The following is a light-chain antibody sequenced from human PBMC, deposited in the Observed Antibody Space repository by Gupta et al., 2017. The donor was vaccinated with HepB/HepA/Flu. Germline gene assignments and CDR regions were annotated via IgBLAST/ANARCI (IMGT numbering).Light chain of an antibody. J-gene: IGKJ1*01. CDR1: QSICSW. CDR2: KAS. Sequence: DTQLPQSPSTLSASVGDRVTITCRASQSICSWLAWYQQNPGKAPKLLTYKASNLESGVPSRFSGSGSGTEFTLTISSLQPDDFATYYCQQYYSYSPWTFGQGTKVEIK. V-gene: IGKV1-5*03. CDR3: QQYYSYSPWT.